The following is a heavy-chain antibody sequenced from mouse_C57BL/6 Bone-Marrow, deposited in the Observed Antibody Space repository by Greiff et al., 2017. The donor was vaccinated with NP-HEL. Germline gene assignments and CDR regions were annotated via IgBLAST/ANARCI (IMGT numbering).Heavy chain of an antibody. CDR2: INPGSGGT. CDR3: ARLHYDYDWYFDV. CDR1: GYAFTNYL. J-gene: IGHJ1*03. V-gene: IGHV1-54*01. D-gene: IGHD2-4*01. Sequence: QVQLKQSGAELVRPGTSVKVSCKASGYAFTNYLIEWVKQRPGQGLEWIGVINPGSGGTNYNEKFKGKATLTADKSSSTAYMQLSSLTSEDSAVYFCARLHYDYDWYFDVWGTGTTVTVSS.